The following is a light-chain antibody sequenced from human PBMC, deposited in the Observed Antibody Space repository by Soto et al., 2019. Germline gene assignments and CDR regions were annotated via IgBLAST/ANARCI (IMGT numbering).Light chain of an antibody. Sequence: ETVMTRSPATLSVSPGERATLSCRAGQSISNNLAWYQQNPGQAPRLLIYGATTRATGIPSRFSGSGSGTEVTLTISSLQSEDFAVYYCQQYNNWPLTFGGGTKVEIK. J-gene: IGKJ4*01. CDR1: QSISNN. V-gene: IGKV3-15*01. CDR3: QQYNNWPLT. CDR2: GAT.